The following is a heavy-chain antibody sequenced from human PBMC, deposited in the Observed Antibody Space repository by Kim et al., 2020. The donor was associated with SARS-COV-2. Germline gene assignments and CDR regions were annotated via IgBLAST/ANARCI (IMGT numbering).Heavy chain of an antibody. CDR3: ARGGGWDLLTGYPHYYLDY. D-gene: IGHD3-9*01. J-gene: IGHJ4*02. CDR1: GFTFSSYD. CDR2: IGAAGDT. Sequence: GGSLRLSCAASGFTFSSYDMHWVRQATGKGLEWVSAIGAAGDTYYPGSVKGRFTISRENAKNSLYLQMNSLRAGDTAVYYCARGGGWDLLTGYPHYYLDYWGQGTLVTVSS. V-gene: IGHV3-13*01.